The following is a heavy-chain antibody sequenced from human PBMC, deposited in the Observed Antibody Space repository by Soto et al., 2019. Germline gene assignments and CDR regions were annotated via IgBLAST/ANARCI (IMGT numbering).Heavy chain of an antibody. CDR1: GFTFSSYW. J-gene: IGHJ6*02. CDR2: INSDGSST. CDR3: ARGSPSELYGSVLPEYYYYYGMDV. V-gene: IGHV3-74*01. D-gene: IGHD3-10*01. Sequence: HPGGSLRLSCAASGFTFSSYWMHWVRQAPGKGLVWVSRINSDGSSTSYADSVKGRFTISRDNAKNTLYLQMNSLRAEDTAVYYCARGSPSELYGSVLPEYYYYYGMDVWGQGTTVTVSS.